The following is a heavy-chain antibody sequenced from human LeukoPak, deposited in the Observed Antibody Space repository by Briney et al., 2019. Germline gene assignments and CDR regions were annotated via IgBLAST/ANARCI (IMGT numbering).Heavy chain of an antibody. CDR1: GGSISSYY. CDR2: IYTSGST. D-gene: IGHD6-19*01. V-gene: IGHV4-4*07. CDR3: ARLGSGSGWYKVIDY. J-gene: IGHJ4*02. Sequence: SETLSLTCTVSGGSISSYYWSWIRQPAGKGLEWIGRIYTSGSTNYNPSLKSRVTISVDTSKNQFSLKLSSVTAADTAVYYCARLGSGSGWYKVIDYWGQGTLVTVSS.